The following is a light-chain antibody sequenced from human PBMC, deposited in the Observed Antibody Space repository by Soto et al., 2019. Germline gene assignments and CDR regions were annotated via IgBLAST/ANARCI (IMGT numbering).Light chain of an antibody. CDR1: SSDVGTYNY. J-gene: IGLJ7*02. Sequence: QSALTQPRSVSGSPGQSVTISCTGTSSDVGTYNYVSWYQQHPGKAPKVMIYDVSERPSGVPDRFSGSKSGNTASLTISGRWAGVGVVYYGSSLAGSRSYVFGTGTHLPAL. CDR3: SSLAGSRSYV. CDR2: DVS. V-gene: IGLV2-11*01.